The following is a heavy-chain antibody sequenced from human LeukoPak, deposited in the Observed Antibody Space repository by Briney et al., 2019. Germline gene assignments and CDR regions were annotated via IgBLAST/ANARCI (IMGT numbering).Heavy chain of an antibody. CDR1: GYSISSGYY. Sequence: SETLSLTCAVSGYSISSGYYWGWIRQPPGKGLEWIGSIYHSGSTYYNPSLKSRVTISVDTSKSQFSLKLSSVTAADTAVYYCAGGYYLFDYWGQGTLVTVSS. CDR2: IYHSGST. CDR3: AGGYYLFDY. J-gene: IGHJ4*02. D-gene: IGHD3-22*01. V-gene: IGHV4-38-2*01.